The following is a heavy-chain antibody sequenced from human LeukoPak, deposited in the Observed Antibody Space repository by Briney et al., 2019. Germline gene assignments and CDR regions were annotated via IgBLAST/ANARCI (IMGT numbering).Heavy chain of an antibody. CDR3: AKYGPQDSGSSHFDY. Sequence: GGSLRLSCAASGFTFSSYSMNWVRQAPGKGLEWVSSISSSSSYIYYADSVKGRFTTSRDNSKNTLFLQMNSLRAEDTAIYYCAKYGPQDSGSSHFDYWGQGALVTVSS. D-gene: IGHD1-26*01. V-gene: IGHV3-21*04. CDR2: ISSSSSYI. J-gene: IGHJ4*02. CDR1: GFTFSSYS.